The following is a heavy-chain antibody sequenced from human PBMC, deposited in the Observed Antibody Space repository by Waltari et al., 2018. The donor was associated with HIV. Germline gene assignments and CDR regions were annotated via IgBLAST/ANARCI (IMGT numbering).Heavy chain of an antibody. J-gene: IGHJ4*02. CDR3: ARGGKYGDYQYYFDS. D-gene: IGHD4-17*01. V-gene: IGHV3-30-3*01. CDR2: ISYDGSSE. Sequence: QEHLVESGGAVVQPGSSLRLSCAASGFTFSSYNMIWVRQAPGKGLEWVAFISYDGSSENYADFGKGRFPISRDNSENTLYLQMHSLRPEDTAVYYCARGGKYGDYQYYFDSWGQGTLVTVSP. CDR1: GFTFSSYN.